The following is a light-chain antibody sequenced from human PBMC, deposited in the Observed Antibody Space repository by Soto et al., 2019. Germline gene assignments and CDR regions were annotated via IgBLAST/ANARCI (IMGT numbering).Light chain of an antibody. J-gene: IGKJ2*01. CDR1: QRITTY. CDR2: TSG. Sequence: IQMTQSPSSLSASVGDRVTITCRASQRITTYLNWYQQKPGEAPKLLISTSGTLQRGVPSRFSGSGSGTDFTLTVTALRPEEFATYFCQQAYSTPYTLGQGTKLEIK. V-gene: IGKV1-39*01. CDR3: QQAYSTPYT.